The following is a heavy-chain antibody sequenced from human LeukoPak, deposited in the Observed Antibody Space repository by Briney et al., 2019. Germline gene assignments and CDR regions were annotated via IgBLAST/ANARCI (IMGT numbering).Heavy chain of an antibody. CDR2: INAGTGNT. V-gene: IGHV1-3*01. Sequence: ASVKVSCKASGYTFTSYAIHWVRQAPGQRLEWMGWINAGTGNTKYSQKFQGRVTITRDTSASTAYMELSSLRSEDTAVYYCARGASGTGFDYWGQGTLVTVSS. CDR1: GYTFTSYA. CDR3: ARGASGTGFDY. J-gene: IGHJ4*02. D-gene: IGHD1-26*01.